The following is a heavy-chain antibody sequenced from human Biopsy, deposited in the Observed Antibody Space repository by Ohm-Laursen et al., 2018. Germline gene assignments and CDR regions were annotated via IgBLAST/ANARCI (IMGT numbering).Heavy chain of an antibody. CDR1: GDSVSRSSHY. Sequence: SETLSLTCTVSGDSVSRSSHYWGWIRQAPGKGLEWIGSMYYGETTSYNPSLKSRVTISVDTSNNQFSLKVSSVTAADTAVYYCARHICSGCRGDCYPYWGQGTLVTVSS. CDR2: MYYGETT. D-gene: IGHD2-21*02. V-gene: IGHV4-39*01. CDR3: ARHICSGCRGDCYPY. J-gene: IGHJ4*02.